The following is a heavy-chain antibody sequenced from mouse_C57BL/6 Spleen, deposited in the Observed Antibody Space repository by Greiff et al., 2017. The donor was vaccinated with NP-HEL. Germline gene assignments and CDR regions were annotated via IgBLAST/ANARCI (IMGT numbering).Heavy chain of an antibody. D-gene: IGHD3-2*02. J-gene: IGHJ2*01. CDR2: IDPETGGT. CDR1: GYTFTDYE. CDR3: TREDSSDYFDY. V-gene: IGHV1-15*01. Sequence: QVQLKESGAELVRPGASVTLSCKASGYTFTDYEMHWVKQTPVHGLEWIGAIDPETGGTAYNQKFKGKAILTADKSSSTAYMELRSLTSEDSSVYYCTREDSSDYFDYWGQGTTLTVSS.